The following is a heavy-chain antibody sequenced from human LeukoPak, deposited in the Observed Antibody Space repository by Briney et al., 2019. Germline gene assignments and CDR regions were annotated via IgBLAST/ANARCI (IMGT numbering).Heavy chain of an antibody. Sequence: GGSLRLSCAASGFTFSTYSMNWVRQAPGKGLEWVSSISSSSSYIYYADSVKGRFTISRDNAKTSLYLQMNSLRAEDTAVYYCAELGITMIGGVWGQGTMVTVSS. D-gene: IGHD3-10*02. CDR2: ISSSSSYI. CDR1: GFTFSTYS. CDR3: AELGITMIGGV. J-gene: IGHJ3*01. V-gene: IGHV3-21*01.